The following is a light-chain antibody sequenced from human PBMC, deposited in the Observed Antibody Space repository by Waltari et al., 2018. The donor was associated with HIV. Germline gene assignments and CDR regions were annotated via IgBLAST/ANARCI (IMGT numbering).Light chain of an antibody. CDR3: AAWDDSLSGLNWV. CDR2: RNK. Sequence: QSVLTQPPSASGTPGQRVTISCSGSSSNIGSNYVYWYQQLPGTTPKLLIYRNKQRPSGVPDRFSGSKSGTSASLAISGLRSEDEAEYYCAAWDDSLSGLNWVFGGGTKLTVL. CDR1: SSNIGSNY. J-gene: IGLJ3*02. V-gene: IGLV1-47*01.